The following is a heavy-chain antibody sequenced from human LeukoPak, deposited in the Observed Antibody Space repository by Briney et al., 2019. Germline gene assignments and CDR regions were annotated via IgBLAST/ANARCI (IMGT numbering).Heavy chain of an antibody. Sequence: PSETLSLTCTVSGGSISSYYWSWIRQPPGKGLEWIGYIYYSGSTNYNPSLKSRVTISVDTSKNQFSLKLSSVTAADTAVYYCARRAYIAADSYYYGMDVWGQGTTVTVSS. CDR2: IYYSGST. D-gene: IGHD6-13*01. V-gene: IGHV4-59*01. J-gene: IGHJ6*02. CDR3: ARRAYIAADSYYYGMDV. CDR1: GGSISSYY.